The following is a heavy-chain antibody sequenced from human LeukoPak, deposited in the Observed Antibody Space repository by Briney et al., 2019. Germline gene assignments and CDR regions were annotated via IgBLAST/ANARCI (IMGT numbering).Heavy chain of an antibody. Sequence: GGSLRLSCAASGFTFSSYSLNWVRQAPGKGLEWVSYITSSSSPIYYADSVKGRFTISRDNAKNSLYLQMNSLRAEDTAMYYCARDYCSGGRCYSVDYWGQGTLVTVSS. V-gene: IGHV3-48*04. CDR3: ARDYCSGGRCYSVDY. D-gene: IGHD2-15*01. CDR1: GFTFSSYS. J-gene: IGHJ4*02. CDR2: ITSSSSPI.